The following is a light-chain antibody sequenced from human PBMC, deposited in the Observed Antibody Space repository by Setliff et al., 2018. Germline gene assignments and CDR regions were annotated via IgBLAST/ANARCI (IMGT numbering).Light chain of an antibody. CDR2: GNS. J-gene: IGLJ1*01. Sequence: QSVLTQPPSVSGAPGQRVTISCTGSSSNIGAGYDVHWYQQLPGTAPKLLIYGNSNRPSGVPDRFSGSKSGTSASLAITGLQAEDEADYYCQSYDSSLSGSGVFGTGTKVIV. CDR3: QSYDSSLSGSGV. CDR1: SSNIGAGYD. V-gene: IGLV1-40*01.